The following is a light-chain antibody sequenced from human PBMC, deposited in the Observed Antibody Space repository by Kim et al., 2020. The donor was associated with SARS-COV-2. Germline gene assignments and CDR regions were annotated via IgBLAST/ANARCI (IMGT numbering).Light chain of an antibody. CDR3: HQYNAYART. CDR1: QAISPY. CDR2: HAS. Sequence: ASVGDRVTITCRARQAISPYLAWYQQKPGKAPKLLIYHASILESGVPSRFSGSVSGTEFTLTISSLQPDDFATYYCHQYNAYARTFGEGTQVDI. J-gene: IGKJ1*01. V-gene: IGKV1-5*03.